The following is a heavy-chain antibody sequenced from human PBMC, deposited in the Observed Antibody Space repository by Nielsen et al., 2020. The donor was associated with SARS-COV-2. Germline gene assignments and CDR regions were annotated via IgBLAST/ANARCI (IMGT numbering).Heavy chain of an antibody. CDR2: ISSSSSYI. V-gene: IGHV3-21*01. CDR3: ARELIAAAGIPSLNDY. CDR1: GFTFSSYS. D-gene: IGHD6-13*01. J-gene: IGHJ4*02. Sequence: GGSLRLSCAASGFTFSSYSMNWVRQAPGKGLEWVSSISSSSSYIYYADSVKGRFTISRDNAKNSLYLQMNSLRAEDTAVYYCARELIAAAGIPSLNDYWGQGTLVTVSS.